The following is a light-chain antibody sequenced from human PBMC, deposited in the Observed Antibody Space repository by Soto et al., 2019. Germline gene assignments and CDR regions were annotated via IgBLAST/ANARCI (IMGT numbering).Light chain of an antibody. CDR3: SSYTSSSTL. V-gene: IGLV2-14*01. Sequence: QSVLTQPASVSGSPGQSITISCTGTSSDVGSYNYVSWYQQHPGKASKLMIYEVSDRPSGISSRFSGSKSGNTASLTISGLQTEDEADYYCSSYTSSSTLFGPGTKLTVL. CDR2: EVS. J-gene: IGLJ1*01. CDR1: SSDVGSYNY.